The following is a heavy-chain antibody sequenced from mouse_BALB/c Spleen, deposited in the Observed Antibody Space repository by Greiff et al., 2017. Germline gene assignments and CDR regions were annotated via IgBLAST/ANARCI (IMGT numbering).Heavy chain of an antibody. V-gene: IGHV2-9*02. CDR1: GFSLTSHG. D-gene: IGHD4-1*01. Sequence: VKLMESGPGLVQPSQSLSITCTVSGFSLTSHGVHWVRQSPGKGLEWLGVIWAGGSTNYNSALMSRLSISKDNSKSQVFLKMNSLQTDDTAMYYCARDLNWERAMDYWGQGTSVTVSS. CDR2: IWAGGST. J-gene: IGHJ4*01. CDR3: ARDLNWERAMDY.